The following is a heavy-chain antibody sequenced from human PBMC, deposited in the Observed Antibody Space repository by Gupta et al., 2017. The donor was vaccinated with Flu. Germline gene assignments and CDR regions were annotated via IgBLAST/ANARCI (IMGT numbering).Heavy chain of an antibody. V-gene: IGHV1-69*01. CDR1: A. D-gene: IGHD1-26*01. Sequence: AISWVRQAPGQGLEWMGGILPVLGTANYAQKFQATVTITADESTSTVYMELSSLRSEDTAIYYCARTKDRDSGSYFDAFDIWGQGTMVIVSS. J-gene: IGHJ3*02. CDR2: ILPVLGTA. CDR3: ARTKDRDSGSYFDAFDI.